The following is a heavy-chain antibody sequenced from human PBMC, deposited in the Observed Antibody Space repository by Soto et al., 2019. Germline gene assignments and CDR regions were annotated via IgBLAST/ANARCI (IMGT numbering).Heavy chain of an antibody. D-gene: IGHD2-15*01. J-gene: IGHJ4*02. CDR1: GFSLSTSGVG. CDR2: IYWDDDK. CDR3: AHRGHCSGGSCYYFDY. Sequence: QITLKESGPTLVKPTQTLTLTCTFSGFSLSTSGVGVGWIRQPPGKALEWLALIYWDDDKRYSPSLKSRLTIAKDTRKNQVVLTMTNMDPVDTATYYCAHRGHCSGGSCYYFDYWGQGSLVTVSS. V-gene: IGHV2-5*02.